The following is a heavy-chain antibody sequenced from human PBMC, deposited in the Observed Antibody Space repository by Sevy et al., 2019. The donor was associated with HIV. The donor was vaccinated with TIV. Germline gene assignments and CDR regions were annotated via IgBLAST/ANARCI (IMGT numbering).Heavy chain of an antibody. CDR3: ARDRGSSPGSVGWTRDYFDWLGDYYGMDV. J-gene: IGHJ6*02. CDR2: ISYDGSNK. D-gene: IGHD3-9*01. CDR1: GFTFSSYA. Sequence: GGSLRLSCAASGFTFSSYAMHWVRQAPGKGLEWVAVISYDGSNKDYADSVKGRFTISRDNSKNTLYLQMNSLRAEDXAVYYSARDRGSSPGSVGWTRDYFDWLGDYYGMDVWGQGTTVTVSS. V-gene: IGHV3-30*04.